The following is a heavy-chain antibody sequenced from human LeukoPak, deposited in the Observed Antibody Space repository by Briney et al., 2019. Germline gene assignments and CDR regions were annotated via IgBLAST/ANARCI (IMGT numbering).Heavy chain of an antibody. CDR1: GYTFTSYD. CDR3: ARGITGTTRGSQDYFDY. J-gene: IGHJ4*02. V-gene: IGHV1-8*01. CDR2: MNPNSGNT. D-gene: IGHD1-20*01. Sequence: GASVKVSCKASGYTFTSYDINWVRQATGQGLVWMGWMNPNSGNTGYAQKFQGRVTMTRNTSISTAYMELSSLRSEDTAVYYCARGITGTTRGSQDYFDYWGQGTLVTVSS.